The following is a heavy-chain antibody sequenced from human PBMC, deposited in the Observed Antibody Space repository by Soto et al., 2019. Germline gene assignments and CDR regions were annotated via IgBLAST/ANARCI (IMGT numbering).Heavy chain of an antibody. V-gene: IGHV1-69*08. CDR1: GGTFSGXT. D-gene: IGHD4-17*01. CDR3: XXXXXXXGDYXXYDAFDI. J-gene: IGHJ3*02. CDR2: IIPILGTA. Sequence: QVQLVQSGAEVKKPGSSVKVSCKASGGTFSGXTISWXRQAPGQGLEWMGXIIPILGTANYAQKFQGRVTITADXXXSXXXXXXXXXXXXXXXXXXXXXXXXXXGDYXXYDAFDIWGQGTMVTVSS.